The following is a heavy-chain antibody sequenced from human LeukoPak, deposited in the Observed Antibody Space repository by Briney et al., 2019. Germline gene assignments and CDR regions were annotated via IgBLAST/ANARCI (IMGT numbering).Heavy chain of an antibody. Sequence: ASVKVSCKASGYTFTSYDISWVRQAPGQGLEWMGWISGYTGNANYAQKFQGRVTMTTDTSTITACMELRSLRSDDTAVYYCATSGARGLGAFDYWGQGTLVTVSS. CDR3: ATSGARGLGAFDY. V-gene: IGHV1-18*01. D-gene: IGHD3-10*01. CDR1: GYTFTSYD. CDR2: ISGYTGNA. J-gene: IGHJ4*02.